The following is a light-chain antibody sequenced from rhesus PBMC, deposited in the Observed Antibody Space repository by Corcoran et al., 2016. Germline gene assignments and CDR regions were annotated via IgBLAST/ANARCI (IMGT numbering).Light chain of an antibody. CDR2: DAS. CDR1: QSVGSN. J-gene: IGKJ2*01. CDR3: QQYNSWYS. Sequence: ETVVTQSPATLSLSPGERATLSCRASQSVGSNLAWYQQKPGQAPRLLNNDASRRASGIPDNFSGSGSGTEFTLTISSMEPEDVGLYYCQQYNSWYSFGQGTKVEIK. V-gene: IGKV3-42*02.